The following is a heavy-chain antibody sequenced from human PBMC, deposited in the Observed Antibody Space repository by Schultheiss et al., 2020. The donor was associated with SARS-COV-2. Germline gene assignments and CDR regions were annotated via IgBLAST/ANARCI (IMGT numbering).Heavy chain of an antibody. V-gene: IGHV4-34*01. CDR3: ARAPHIVVVPAAINY. D-gene: IGHD2-2*01. CDR2: INHSGST. Sequence: SETLSLTCTVSGGSVSDYYWSWIRQAPGKGLEWIGEINHSGSTNYNPSLKSRVTISVDTSKNQFSLKLSSVTAADTAVYYCARAPHIVVVPAAINYWGQGTLVTVSS. J-gene: IGHJ4*02. CDR1: GGSVSDYY.